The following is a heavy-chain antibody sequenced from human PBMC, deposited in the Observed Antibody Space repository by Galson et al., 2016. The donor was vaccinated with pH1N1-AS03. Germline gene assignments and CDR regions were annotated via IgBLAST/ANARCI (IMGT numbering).Heavy chain of an antibody. CDR3: AKDRNDYRLHYFSGSDV. V-gene: IGHV3-23*01. CDR2: ISGDGDVT. Sequence: SLRLSCAASGFTFSNFAMSWVRQGPGEGLEWVSAISGDGDVTYYAESVKGRFTISRDYSKNTADLQMNSLRAEDTAVYYCAKDRNDYRLHYFSGSDVWGQGTTVIVSS. J-gene: IGHJ6*02. CDR1: GFTFSNFA. D-gene: IGHD1-1*01.